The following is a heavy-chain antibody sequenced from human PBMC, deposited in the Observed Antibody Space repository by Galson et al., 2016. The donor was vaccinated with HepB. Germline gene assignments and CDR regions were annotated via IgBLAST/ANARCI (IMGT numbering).Heavy chain of an antibody. J-gene: IGHJ4*02. CDR2: ISSSGGTI. D-gene: IGHD2-2*01. Sequence: SLRLSCAASKFTFSDYYMTWIRQAPGKGLEWVSYISSSGGTIYYADSVKGRFTISRDNAKNSLYLQMNSLRAEDTAVYYCARDRDCTETTCYGHWGFFYWGQGTLVTVSS. CDR3: ARDRDCTETTCYGHWGFFY. CDR1: KFTFSDYY. V-gene: IGHV3-11*04.